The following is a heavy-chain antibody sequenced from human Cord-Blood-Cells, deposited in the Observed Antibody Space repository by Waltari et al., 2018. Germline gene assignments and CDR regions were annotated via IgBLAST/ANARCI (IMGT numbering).Heavy chain of an antibody. CDR2: ISSSGSTI. D-gene: IGHD3-3*01. CDR1: GFTFSSYE. Sequence: EVQLVESGGGLVQPGGYLRLSCAASGFTFSSYEMTWVRQAPGKGREWVSYISSSGSTIYYADSVKGRFTISRDNAKNSLYLQMNSLRAEDTAVYYCARGGVGVVGTLDAFDIWGQGAMVTVSS. CDR3: ARGGVGVVGTLDAFDI. V-gene: IGHV3-48*03. J-gene: IGHJ3*02.